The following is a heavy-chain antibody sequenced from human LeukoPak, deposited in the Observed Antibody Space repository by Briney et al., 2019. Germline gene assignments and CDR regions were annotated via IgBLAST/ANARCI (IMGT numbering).Heavy chain of an antibody. CDR2: ISSNSAYI. D-gene: IGHD3-3*01. CDR1: GFNFNTYN. Sequence: GGSLRLSCAASGFNFNTYNMNWVRRAPGKGLEWVSSISSNSAYIYYADSLKGRFTISRGNAKNSLYLQMNSLRAEDTAVYYCARRVDTYYNFWSGYLDYWGQGTLVTVSS. CDR3: ARRVDTYYNFWSGYLDY. J-gene: IGHJ4*02. V-gene: IGHV3-21*06.